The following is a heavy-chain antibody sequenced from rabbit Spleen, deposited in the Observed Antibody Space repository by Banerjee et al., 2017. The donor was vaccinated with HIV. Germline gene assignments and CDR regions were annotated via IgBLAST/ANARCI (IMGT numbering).Heavy chain of an antibody. J-gene: IGHJ2*01. D-gene: IGHD3-1*01. CDR3: ARGWGGAFNP. V-gene: IGHV1S45*01. CDR1: GIDFSSSYW. CDR2: IYTGDGTT. Sequence: QEQLEEFGGGLVKPGGTLTLTCKSSGIDFSSSYWICWVRQAPGKGPEWIACIYTGDGTTYYASWAKGRFTISKTSSTTVTLQMTSLTVADTATYFCARGWGGAFNPWGPGTLVTVS.